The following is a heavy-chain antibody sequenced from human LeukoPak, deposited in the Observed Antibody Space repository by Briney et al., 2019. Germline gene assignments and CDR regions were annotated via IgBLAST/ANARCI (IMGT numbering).Heavy chain of an antibody. V-gene: IGHV4-61*08. Sequence: SETLSLTCNVSGDSITSGGFYWAWIRQSPGKGLEWIGNVYHSGSTTYNHSLKSRVSMSVDMSKNQFSLNLRSVTAADTATYYCATDRQEGGSGSYWFDPWGQGTQVTVSS. CDR1: GDSITSGGFY. J-gene: IGHJ5*02. CDR3: ATDRQEGGSGSYWFDP. D-gene: IGHD3-10*01. CDR2: VYHSGST.